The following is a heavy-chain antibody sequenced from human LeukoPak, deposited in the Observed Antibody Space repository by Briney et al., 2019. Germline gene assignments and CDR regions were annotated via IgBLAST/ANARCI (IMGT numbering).Heavy chain of an antibody. CDR1: GFTFSNYA. Sequence: GGSLRLSCAASGFTFSNYAMSWVRQDPGKGLEWVSAISGSGGSTYYADSVKGRFTISRDNSKNSLYLQMNSLRDEDTAVYYCARDPYDYGGNSGMRYWGQGTLVTVSS. D-gene: IGHD4-23*01. V-gene: IGHV3-23*01. J-gene: IGHJ4*02. CDR2: ISGSGGST. CDR3: ARDPYDYGGNSGMRY.